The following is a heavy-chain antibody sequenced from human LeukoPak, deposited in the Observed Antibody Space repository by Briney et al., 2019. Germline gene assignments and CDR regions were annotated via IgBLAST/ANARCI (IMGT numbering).Heavy chain of an antibody. CDR2: ISSSGRLM. Sequence: PGGSLRLSCAASGFTFSDYYINWIRQAPGKGQEWVSHISSSGRLMQYADSVKGRFTITRDNAQNFMSLQMNSLKPEDTAVYYCARDTNNGLDVSGRGTTVTVSS. CDR3: ARDTNNGLDV. V-gene: IGHV3-11*01. J-gene: IGHJ6*02. CDR1: GFTFSDYY. D-gene: IGHD1-14*01.